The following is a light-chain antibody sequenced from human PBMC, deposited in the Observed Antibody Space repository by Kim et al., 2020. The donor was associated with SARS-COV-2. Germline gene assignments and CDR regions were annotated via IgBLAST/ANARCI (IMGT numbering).Light chain of an antibody. CDR1: QSVSSN. Sequence: ILMTQSPATLSVSPGERATLSCRASQSVSSNLAWYHQKPGQASRLLIYGASTRATGIPARFSGSGSGTEFTLTISSLQSEDFAVYYCQQYNVLPHFSFGEWT. CDR3: QQYNVLPHFS. V-gene: IGKV3-15*01. J-gene: IGKJ4*01. CDR2: GAS.